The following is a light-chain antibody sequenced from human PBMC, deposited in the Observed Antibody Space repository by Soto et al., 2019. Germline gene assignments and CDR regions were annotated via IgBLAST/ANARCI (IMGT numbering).Light chain of an antibody. CDR3: QQYGSSPRT. Sequence: IVLTQSPATLSFSPGESATLSRRATRSVSSYLAWYQQKNGQAPRVLIYDASSRPTDIPARFSGSGYGTDFTLTIRRLETEDFAVYYCQQYGSSPRTFGQGTKVDIK. J-gene: IGKJ1*01. V-gene: IGKV3-20*01. CDR1: RSVSSY. CDR2: DAS.